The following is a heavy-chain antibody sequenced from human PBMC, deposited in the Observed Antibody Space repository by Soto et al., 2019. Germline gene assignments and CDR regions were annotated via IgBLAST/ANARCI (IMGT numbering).Heavy chain of an antibody. CDR1: GGTVSSYA. Sequence: QLHLVQSGAEVKKAGSSVKVSCKASGGTVSSYAITWVRQAPGKGLEWMGVCIPIFVSAHYAPKFQGRITIAADDSTSTVYMELSGLTSEDTAIYYCARDASSDTTGFRGYDLWGQGTQVTVSS. V-gene: IGHV1-69*01. D-gene: IGHD3-10*01. CDR2: CIPIFVSA. CDR3: ARDASSDTTGFRGYDL. J-gene: IGHJ4*02.